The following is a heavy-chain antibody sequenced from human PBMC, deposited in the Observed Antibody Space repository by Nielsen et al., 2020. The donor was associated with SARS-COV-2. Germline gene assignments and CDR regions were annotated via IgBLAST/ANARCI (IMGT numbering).Heavy chain of an antibody. J-gene: IGHJ4*02. CDR1: GFTFSDYY. D-gene: IGHD6-13*01. CDR2: ISSSSSYT. CDR3: AREIDDSSWSDY. V-gene: IGHV3-11*05. Sequence: GGSLGLSCAASGFTFSDYYMSWIRQAPGKGLEWVSYISSSSSYTNYADSVKGRFTISRDNAKNSLYLQMNSLRAEDTAVYYCAREIDDSSWSDYWGQGTLVTVSS.